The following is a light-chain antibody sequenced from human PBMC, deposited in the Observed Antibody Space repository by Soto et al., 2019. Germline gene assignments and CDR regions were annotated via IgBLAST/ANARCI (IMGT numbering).Light chain of an antibody. CDR2: EVS. V-gene: IGKV2-30*02. J-gene: IGKJ1*01. CDR1: QSLIHSDGNTY. CDR3: LQGTHWPWT. Sequence: DVVMTQSPLFLPVTLGQPASISCRSSQSLIHSDGNTYLSWFQQRPGQSPRRLIYEVSYRDSGGPDQFTGSGAGTDFTLKISRVVAEDVGVYYCLQGTHWPWTFGQGTEVEIK.